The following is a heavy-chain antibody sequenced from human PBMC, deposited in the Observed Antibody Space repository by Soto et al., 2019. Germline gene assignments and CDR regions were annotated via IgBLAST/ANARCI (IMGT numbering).Heavy chain of an antibody. D-gene: IGHD3-9*01. Sequence: PGGSLRLSCAASGVTFSRYAMHWVRQAPGKGLEWVAVIYDGGKKYYADSVKGRFTISRDNSKNTLYLQMNSLRADDTAIYYCARDYDILTASGAFDIWGQGTMVTVSS. V-gene: IGHV3-33*01. CDR1: GVTFSRYA. J-gene: IGHJ3*02. CDR2: IYDGGKK. CDR3: ARDYDILTASGAFDI.